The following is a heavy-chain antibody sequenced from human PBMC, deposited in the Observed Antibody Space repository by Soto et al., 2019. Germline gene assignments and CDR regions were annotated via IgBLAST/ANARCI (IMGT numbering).Heavy chain of an antibody. D-gene: IGHD6-19*01. J-gene: IGHJ4*02. CDR3: AGQHQWLDS. CDR1: GDSVSSNSAA. Sequence: SQTLSLTCAISGDSVSSNSAAWNWIRQSPSRGLEWLGRAYYRSKWHNDYAVSVKSRIIIKPDTSKNQFSLQLTSVTPEDTAVYYCAGQHQWLDSWGQGTLVTVSS. CDR2: AYYRSKWHN. V-gene: IGHV6-1*01.